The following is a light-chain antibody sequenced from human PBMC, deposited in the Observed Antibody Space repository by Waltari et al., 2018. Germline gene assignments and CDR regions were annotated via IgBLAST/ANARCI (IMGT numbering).Light chain of an antibody. J-gene: IGKJ4*01. Sequence: DVQMTQSPSSLSASMGDRVTITCQASQDIFTYLNWYHQRPGKAPKVLIYDASKLETGVPYRFSGSGSGTHFNFTIRSLQPEDVGTYYCQHYANFPLTFGGGTKVEI. CDR1: QDIFTY. CDR2: DAS. V-gene: IGKV1-33*01. CDR3: QHYANFPLT.